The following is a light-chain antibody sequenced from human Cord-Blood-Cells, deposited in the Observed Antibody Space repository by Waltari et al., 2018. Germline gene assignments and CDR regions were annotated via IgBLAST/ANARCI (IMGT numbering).Light chain of an antibody. Sequence: DIQMTQSPSSLSASVGDRVTITCQASQDISNYLNWYQQKPGKAPKLLIYDASNLETGVPSRCRGSGSGTDFTFTISSLQPEDIATYYWQQYDNLPYTFGQGTKLEIK. J-gene: IGKJ2*01. CDR3: QQYDNLPYT. CDR2: DAS. V-gene: IGKV1-33*01. CDR1: QDISNY.